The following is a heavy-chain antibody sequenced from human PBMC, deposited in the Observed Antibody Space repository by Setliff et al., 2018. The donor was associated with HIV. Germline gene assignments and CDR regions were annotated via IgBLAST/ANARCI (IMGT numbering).Heavy chain of an antibody. CDR2: IYYSGRT. Sequence: SLTCTVSGGSISTFYWSWIRQPPGKGLEWIGYIYYSGRTNYNPSLDSRVTMSVDTSKNQFSLKLSSVTAADTAVYYCARDVGEQLDVWGKGTTVTVSS. CDR1: GGSISTFY. CDR3: ARDVGEQLDV. V-gene: IGHV4-59*01. J-gene: IGHJ6*04.